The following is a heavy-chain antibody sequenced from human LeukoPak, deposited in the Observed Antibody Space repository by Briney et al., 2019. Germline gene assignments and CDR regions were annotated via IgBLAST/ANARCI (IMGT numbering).Heavy chain of an antibody. CDR1: GFTFSSYG. CDR2: ISYDGSNK. J-gene: IGHJ4*02. V-gene: IGHV3-30*18. Sequence: GGSLRLSCAASGFTFSSYGMHWVRQAPGKGLGWVAVISYDGSNKYYADSVKGRFTISRDNSKNTLYLQMNSLRAEDTAVYYCAKDSQSFPFDYWGQGTLVTVSS. CDR3: AKDSQSFPFDY.